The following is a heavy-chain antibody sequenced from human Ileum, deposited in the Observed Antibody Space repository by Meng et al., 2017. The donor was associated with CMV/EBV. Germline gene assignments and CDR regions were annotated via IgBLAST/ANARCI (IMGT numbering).Heavy chain of an antibody. J-gene: IGHJ4*02. CDR1: GFILSHYA. Sequence: SGFILSHYAVNWVRQATGKGLEWVSAVSASGESTYYADSVRGRFTISRDNSKNTVYLQIYSLRAEDTALYYCAKQHDEATTGFDSWGQGTLVTVSS. CDR2: VSASGEST. CDR3: AKQHDEATTGFDS. D-gene: IGHD1-26*01. V-gene: IGHV3-23*01.